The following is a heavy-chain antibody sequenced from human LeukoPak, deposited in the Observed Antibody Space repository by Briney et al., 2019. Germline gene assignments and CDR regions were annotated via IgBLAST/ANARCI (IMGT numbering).Heavy chain of an antibody. D-gene: IGHD3-22*01. CDR2: IWYDGSNK. V-gene: IGHV3-33*01. J-gene: IGHJ3*02. CDR3: AIPLLLPRAFDI. CDR1: GFTFSSYG. Sequence: GRSLRLSCAASGFTFSSYGMHWVRQAPGKGLEWVAVIWYDGSNKYYADSVKGRFTISRDNSKNTLYLQMNSLRAEDTAVYYCAIPLLLPRAFDIWGQGTMVTVSS.